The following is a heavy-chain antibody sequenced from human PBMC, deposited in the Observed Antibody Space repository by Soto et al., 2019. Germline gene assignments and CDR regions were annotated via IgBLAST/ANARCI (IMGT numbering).Heavy chain of an antibody. Sequence: GASVKVSCKTSGYTFSNYGITWVRQAPGQPLEWLGWISLYSDGTNYAQKFQGRVSMTTDTSTTTAYMELRSLRSDDTAVYYCASVVPGAEAWFGPWGQGTLVTVSS. J-gene: IGHJ5*02. D-gene: IGHD2-2*01. V-gene: IGHV1-18*01. CDR1: GYTFSNYG. CDR2: ISLYSDGT. CDR3: ASVVPGAEAWFGP.